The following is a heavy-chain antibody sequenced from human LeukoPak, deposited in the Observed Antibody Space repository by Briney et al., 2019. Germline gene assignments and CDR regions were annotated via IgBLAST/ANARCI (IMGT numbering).Heavy chain of an antibody. V-gene: IGHV3-23*01. Sequence: GGSLRLSCAASGFTFSSYAMSWVRQPPGKGLEWVSAISGSGGSTYYADSVKGRFTISRDNSKNTLYLQMNSLRAEDTAVYYCAKFGVEVAVAGDFDYWGQGTLVTVSS. CDR2: ISGSGGST. J-gene: IGHJ4*02. D-gene: IGHD6-19*01. CDR3: AKFGVEVAVAGDFDY. CDR1: GFTFSSYA.